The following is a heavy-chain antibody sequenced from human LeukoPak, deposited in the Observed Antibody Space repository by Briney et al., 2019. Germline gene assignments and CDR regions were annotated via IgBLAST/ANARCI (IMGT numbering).Heavy chain of an antibody. CDR3: ARPPRRTPYYFDY. V-gene: IGHV3-48*04. CDR2: ISSSSSTI. Sequence: GGSLRLSCAASGFTLSSYSMNWVRRAPGKGLEWVSYISSSSSTIYYADSVKGRFTISRDNAKNSLYLQMNSLRAEDTAVHYCARPPRRTPYYFDYWGQGTLVTVSS. D-gene: IGHD1-14*01. J-gene: IGHJ4*02. CDR1: GFTLSSYS.